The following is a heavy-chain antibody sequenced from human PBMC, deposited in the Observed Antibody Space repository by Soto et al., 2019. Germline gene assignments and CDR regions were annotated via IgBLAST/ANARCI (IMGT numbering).Heavy chain of an antibody. J-gene: IGHJ4*02. CDR1: GVTFSSYA. CDR3: AKGRRFLEWFPSGY. CDR2: ISGSGGST. V-gene: IGHV3-23*01. Sequence: GGSLGLACAASGVTFSSYAMSWVRQAPGKGLEWVSAISGSGGSTYYADSVKGRFTISRDNSKNTLYLQMNSLRAEDTAVYYCAKGRRFLEWFPSGYWGQGTLVTVSS. D-gene: IGHD3-3*01.